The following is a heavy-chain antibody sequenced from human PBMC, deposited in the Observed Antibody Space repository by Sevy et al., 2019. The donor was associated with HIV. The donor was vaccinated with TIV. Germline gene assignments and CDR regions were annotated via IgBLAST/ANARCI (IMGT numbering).Heavy chain of an antibody. CDR3: AKRLPYSSGGTCGHXMDV. D-gene: IGHD2-15*01. CDR2: ISGSGGST. CDR1: GXXFSSYA. Sequence: GGSLRLSCAASGXXFSSYAMSWVRXAPGKGLEWVSAISGSGGSTYYADSVKGRFTISRDNSKNTLYLKMNSLRAEDTAVYYCAKRLPYSSGGTCGHXMDVWGQGTTVTVSS. J-gene: IGHJ6*02. V-gene: IGHV3-23*01.